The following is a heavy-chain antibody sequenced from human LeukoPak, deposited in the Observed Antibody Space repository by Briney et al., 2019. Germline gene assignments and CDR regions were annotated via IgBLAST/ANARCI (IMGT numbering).Heavy chain of an antibody. CDR3: ARAVHSSSWFPFDY. CDR2: INHRGST. D-gene: IGHD6-13*01. J-gene: IGHJ4*02. Sequence: SETLSLTCGVHGGSFSGYYWSWIRQPPGKGLEWIGDINHRGSTNYKPSLKSRVTISVDTSKNQYSLKLSSVTAADTAVYYCARAVHSSSWFPFDYWGQGTLVTVSS. V-gene: IGHV4-34*01. CDR1: GGSFSGYY.